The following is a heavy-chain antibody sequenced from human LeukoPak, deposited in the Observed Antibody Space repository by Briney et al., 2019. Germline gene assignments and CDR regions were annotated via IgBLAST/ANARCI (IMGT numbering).Heavy chain of an antibody. CDR1: GGSISSGDYY. Sequence: SETLSLTCTVSGGSISSGDYYWSWIRQPPGKGLEWIGYIYYSGSTYYNPSLKSRVTISVDTSKNQFSLKLSSVTAADTAVYYCAGAGWKDDYVWGCYRIDYWGQGTLVTVSS. D-gene: IGHD3-16*02. CDR2: IYYSGST. V-gene: IGHV4-30-4*08. J-gene: IGHJ4*02. CDR3: AGAGWKDDYVWGCYRIDY.